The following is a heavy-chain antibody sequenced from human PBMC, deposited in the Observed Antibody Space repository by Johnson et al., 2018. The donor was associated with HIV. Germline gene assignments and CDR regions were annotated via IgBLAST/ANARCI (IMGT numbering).Heavy chain of an antibody. J-gene: IGHJ3*02. Sequence: VQLVESGGGVVRPGGSLRLSCAASGFTFNDYGMSWVRQVPGKGLEWVSGINWNGGSTGYADSVKGRFTISRDNAKNSLYLQMNSLRAEETALYLRASVEDWNYDSDAFDIWGQGTMVTVFS. V-gene: IGHV3-20*04. CDR3: ASVEDWNYDSDAFDI. D-gene: IGHD1-7*01. CDR1: GFTFNDYG. CDR2: INWNGGST.